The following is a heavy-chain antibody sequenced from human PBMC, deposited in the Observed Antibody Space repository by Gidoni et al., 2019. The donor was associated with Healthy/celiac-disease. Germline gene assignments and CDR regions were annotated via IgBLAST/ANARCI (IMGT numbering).Heavy chain of an antibody. Sequence: QVQLVQSGAEVTKPGASVTVSCTASGYTFTSYAMHWVRQAPGQRLEWMGWINAGNGNTKYAQKFQGRVTINRETAASTAYMELSSMRSEDTAVYYCARGHVGGPADYWGQGTLVNVSS. V-gene: IGHV1-3*01. CDR1: GYTFTSYA. D-gene: IGHD3-16*01. J-gene: IGHJ4*02. CDR3: ARGHVGGPADY. CDR2: INAGNGNT.